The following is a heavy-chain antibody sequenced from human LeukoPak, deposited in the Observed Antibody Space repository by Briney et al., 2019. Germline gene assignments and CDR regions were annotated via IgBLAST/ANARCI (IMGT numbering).Heavy chain of an antibody. J-gene: IGHJ3*02. Sequence: SQTLSLTCTVSGGSISSGGYYWSWIRQPPGKGLEWIGYIYHSGSTYYNPSLKSRVTISVDRSKNQFSLKLSSVTAADTAVYYCARTVSSWDAFDIWGQGTMVTVSS. CDR1: GGSISSGGYY. D-gene: IGHD6-13*01. CDR3: ARTVSSWDAFDI. CDR2: IYHSGST. V-gene: IGHV4-30-2*01.